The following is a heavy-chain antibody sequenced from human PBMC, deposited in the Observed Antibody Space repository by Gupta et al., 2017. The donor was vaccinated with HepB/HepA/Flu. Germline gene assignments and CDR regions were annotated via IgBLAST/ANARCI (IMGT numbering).Heavy chain of an antibody. V-gene: IGHV3-30*03. CDR2: ISHDGTEK. J-gene: IGHJ6*02. CDR1: GFTFSLYG. Sequence: QVRLVESGGGVVQPGRSLRLSCAASGFTFSLYGIHWVRQAPGNGLEWVAVISHDGTEKYYADSVKGRFTISRDNSKSILYLQMNSLRVGDTAVYYCATAYYDHYGMDLWGQGTTATVSS. CDR3: ATAYYDHYGMDL.